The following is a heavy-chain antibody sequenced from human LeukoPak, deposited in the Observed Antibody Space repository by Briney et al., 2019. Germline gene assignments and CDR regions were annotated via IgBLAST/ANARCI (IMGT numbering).Heavy chain of an antibody. CDR2: IYHSGNT. Sequence: SETLSLTCTVSRGSINSGDYYWSWIRQPPGKGLKWIGYIYHSGNTYYNPSLKSRVTISIDTSKSQFSLKLTSVTAADTAVHYCARARRYYGSSSGAFDIWGHGTMVTVSS. CDR3: ARARRYYGSSSGAFDI. D-gene: IGHD3-10*01. V-gene: IGHV4-30-4*01. J-gene: IGHJ3*02. CDR1: RGSINSGDYY.